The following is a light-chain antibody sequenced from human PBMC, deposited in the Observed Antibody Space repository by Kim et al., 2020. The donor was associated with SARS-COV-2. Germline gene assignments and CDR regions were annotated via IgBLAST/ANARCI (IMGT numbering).Light chain of an antibody. V-gene: IGLV2-14*03. CDR1: GSDFAYYNY. J-gene: IGLJ3*02. CDR3: CLYPITTWV. Sequence: QSALTQPASVSGSPGQSITISCTGSGSDFAYYNYVSWYQQHPGKAPKLLIFGVNKRPSGVSSRFYGSKSGNTASLTISGLQAEDEADYYCCLYPITTWVFGGGTQLTVL. CDR2: GVN.